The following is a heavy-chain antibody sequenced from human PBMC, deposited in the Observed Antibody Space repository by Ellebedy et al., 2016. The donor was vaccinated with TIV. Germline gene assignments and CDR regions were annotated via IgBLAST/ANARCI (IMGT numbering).Heavy chain of an antibody. Sequence: GESLKISXAASGFTFSSYAMSWVRQAPGKGLEWVSAISGSGGSTYCADSVKGRFTISRDNSKNTLYLQMNSLRAEDTAVYYCAKDPSWGYSYGYEGPFDYWGQGTLVTVSS. CDR3: AKDPSWGYSYGYEGPFDY. CDR2: ISGSGGST. D-gene: IGHD5-18*01. CDR1: GFTFSSYA. V-gene: IGHV3-23*01. J-gene: IGHJ4*02.